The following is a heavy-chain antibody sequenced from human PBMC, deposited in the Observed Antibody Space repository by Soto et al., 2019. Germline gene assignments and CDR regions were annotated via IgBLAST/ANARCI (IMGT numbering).Heavy chain of an antibody. Sequence: GGSLRLSCAASGFTFSSYAMSWVRQAPGKGLEWVSAISGSGGSTYYADSVKGRFTISRDNSKNTLYLQMNSLRAEDTAVYYCANAKTKWLLYYWGQGTLVTVSS. D-gene: IGHD5-18*01. V-gene: IGHV3-23*01. CDR3: ANAKTKWLLYY. CDR2: ISGSGGST. J-gene: IGHJ4*02. CDR1: GFTFSSYA.